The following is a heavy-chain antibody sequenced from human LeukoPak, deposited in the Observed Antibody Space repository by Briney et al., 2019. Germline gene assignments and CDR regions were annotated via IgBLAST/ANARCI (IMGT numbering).Heavy chain of an antibody. CDR3: AKGLYGLGILTYDGFDI. V-gene: IGHV3-9*01. CDR2: VGWDGTSV. D-gene: IGHD3-10*01. J-gene: IGHJ3*02. Sequence: GGSLRLSCAASGFRFNVFAIHWVREAPGKGLEWVSGVGWDGTSVAYADSVKGRFTISRDNAQNSVYLQMNSLRIEDTALYYCAKGLYGLGILTYDGFDIWGQGTMVTVSS. CDR1: GFRFNVFA.